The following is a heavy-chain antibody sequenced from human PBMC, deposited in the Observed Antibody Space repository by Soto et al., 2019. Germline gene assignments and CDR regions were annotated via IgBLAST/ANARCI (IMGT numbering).Heavy chain of an antibody. CDR2: IWYDGSNK. D-gene: IGHD6-6*01. J-gene: IGHJ6*02. V-gene: IGHV3-33*08. CDR1: AFSFSSYG. CDR3: AREEYSSSMVYYYYGMDV. Sequence: QVQLVESGGGVVQPGRSLRLSCAASAFSFSSYGMHWVRQAPGKGLEWVAVIWYDGSNKYYADSVKGRFTISRDNSKNTLYLQMNSLRAEDTAVYYCAREEYSSSMVYYYYGMDVWGQGTTVTVSS.